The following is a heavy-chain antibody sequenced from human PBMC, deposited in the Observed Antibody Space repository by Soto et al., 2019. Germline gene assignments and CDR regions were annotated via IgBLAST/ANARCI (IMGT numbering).Heavy chain of an antibody. Sequence: WVSLRLSCVASGFDLTSSSLSLVRQAPGRGLEWVASISVSGKDTFYRHSVKGGFAISRDSAGTSLFLRMDSVKVEDTAVYHCARVHLVAGSAFYCAMDVWG. CDR3: ARVHLVAGSAFYCAMDV. J-gene: IGHJ6*02. V-gene: IGHV3-21*01. D-gene: IGHD6-6*01. CDR1: GFDLTSSS. CDR2: ISVSGKDT.